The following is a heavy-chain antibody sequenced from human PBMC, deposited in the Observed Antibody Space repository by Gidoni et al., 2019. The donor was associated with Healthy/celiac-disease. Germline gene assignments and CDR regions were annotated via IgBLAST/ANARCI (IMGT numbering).Heavy chain of an antibody. J-gene: IGHJ4*02. Sequence: HVPLQESGPGLVKPSETLSLTCTVPGGSISSYYWSWIRQPPGKGLEWIGYIYYSGSTNYNPSLKSRVTISVDTSKNQFSLKLSSVTAADTAVYYCARVRGSSWYKVDYWGQGTLVTVSS. CDR3: ARVRGSSWYKVDY. CDR2: IYYSGST. CDR1: GGSISSYY. V-gene: IGHV4-59*01. D-gene: IGHD6-13*01.